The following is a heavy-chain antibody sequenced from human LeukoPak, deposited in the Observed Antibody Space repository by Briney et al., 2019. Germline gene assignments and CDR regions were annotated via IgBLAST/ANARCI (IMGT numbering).Heavy chain of an antibody. Sequence: GGSLRLSCAASGFTFSSYSMTWVRQAPGKGLEWVSSISSSSSYIYYADSVKGRFTISRDNAKTSLYLQINSLRAEDTAVYYCAREGLWPDWYFDLWGRGTLVTVSS. CDR3: AREGLWPDWYFDL. J-gene: IGHJ2*01. V-gene: IGHV3-21*01. CDR1: GFTFSSYS. D-gene: IGHD5-18*01. CDR2: ISSSSSYI.